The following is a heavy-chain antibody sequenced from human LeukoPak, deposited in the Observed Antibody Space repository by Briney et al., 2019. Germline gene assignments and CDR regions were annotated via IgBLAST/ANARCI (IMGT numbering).Heavy chain of an antibody. V-gene: IGHV3-21*01. CDR3: ARVGRVGYCSSTSCAGHYYMDV. CDR2: ISGGGGET. Sequence: GGSLRLSCAASGFTFSNNAMHWVRQAPGKGLEWVSSISGGGGETYYVDSVKGRFTISRDNAKNSLYLQMNSLRAEDTAVYYCARVGRVGYCSSTSCAGHYYMDVWGKGTTVTVS. D-gene: IGHD2-2*01. J-gene: IGHJ6*03. CDR1: GFTFSNNA.